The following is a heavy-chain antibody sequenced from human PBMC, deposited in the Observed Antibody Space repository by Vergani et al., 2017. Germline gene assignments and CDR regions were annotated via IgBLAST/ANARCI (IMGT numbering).Heavy chain of an antibody. V-gene: IGHV2-5*02. Sequence: QITLKESGPTLVKPTQTLTLTCTFSGFSLSTSGVGVGWIRQPPGKALEWLALIYWDDDKRYSPSLKSRLTITKDTSKNQVVLTMTNMDPVDTATYYCAPSVENYDFWSGYPGVTWFDPWGQGTLVTVSS. CDR1: GFSLSTSGVG. CDR2: IYWDDDK. J-gene: IGHJ5*02. D-gene: IGHD3-3*01. CDR3: APSVENYDFWSGYPGVTWFDP.